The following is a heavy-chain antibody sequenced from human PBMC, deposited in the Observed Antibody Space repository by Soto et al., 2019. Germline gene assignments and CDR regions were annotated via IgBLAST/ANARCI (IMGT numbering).Heavy chain of an antibody. CDR1: GFTFTYSA. V-gene: IGHV1-58*02. CDR2: IVVGSGNT. D-gene: IGHD3-10*01. Sequence: SVKVSCKASGFTFTYSAMQWVRQARGQRLEWIGWIVVGSGNTNYAQKFQERATITRDMSTSTAYMELSSLRSEDTAVFYCAAVRTVRFGEPMDAFDSWGPGTMVTVSS. CDR3: AAVRTVRFGEPMDAFDS. J-gene: IGHJ3*02.